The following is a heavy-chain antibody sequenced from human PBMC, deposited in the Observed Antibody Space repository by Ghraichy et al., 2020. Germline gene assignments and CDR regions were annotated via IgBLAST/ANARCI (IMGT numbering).Heavy chain of an antibody. CDR1: GGSISSSSYY. D-gene: IGHD3-22*01. CDR3: ARGADSSGYGYFHYHMDG. CDR2: IYYSGST. V-gene: IGHV4-39*01. J-gene: IGHJ6*03. Sequence: SQTLSLTCTVSGGSISSSSYYWDWIRQPPGKGLEWIGTIYYSGSTYYNSSLKSRVTISVDTSKNQFSLKLSSVTAADTAVYYCARGADSSGYGYFHYHMDGGGKGTTVTVSS.